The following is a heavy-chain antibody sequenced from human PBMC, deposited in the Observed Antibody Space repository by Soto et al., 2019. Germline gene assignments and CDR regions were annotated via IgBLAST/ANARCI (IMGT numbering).Heavy chain of an antibody. CDR3: TKDSKENSPAREPFDL. D-gene: IGHD1-26*01. CDR2: ISGGPTNK. Sequence: EMQLLESGGDFIQPGGSLRLSCEGSGFTFGTYAMTWVRQAPGKGLEWVSTISGGPTNKYYADSGKGRFTISRDNSKSTLFLQMSSLRVEDTAVYFCTKDSKENSPAREPFDLWGQVTVVTVCS. V-gene: IGHV3-23*01. J-gene: IGHJ5*01. CDR1: GFTFGTYA.